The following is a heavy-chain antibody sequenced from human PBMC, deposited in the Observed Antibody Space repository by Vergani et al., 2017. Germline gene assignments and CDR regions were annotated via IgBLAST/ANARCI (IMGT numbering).Heavy chain of an antibody. CDR3: ARMAYNYDAFDI. J-gene: IGHJ3*02. CDR2: ISSSGSTI. D-gene: IGHD1-1*01. CDR1: GFTFSDYY. Sequence: QVQLVESGGGLVKPGGSLRLSCAASGFTFSDYYMTWIRQAPGKGLEWLSYISSSGSTIYYADSVKGRFTISRDNAENSLYLHMNSLRAEDTAVYYCARMAYNYDAFDIWGQGTMVTVSS. V-gene: IGHV3-11*01.